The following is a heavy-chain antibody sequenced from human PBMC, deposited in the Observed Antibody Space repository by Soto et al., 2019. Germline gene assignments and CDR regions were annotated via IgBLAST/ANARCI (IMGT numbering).Heavy chain of an antibody. CDR1: GFSFSDIA. CDR2: IDRKTYNYAT. D-gene: IGHD1-26*01. V-gene: IGHV3-73*02. J-gene: IGHJ5*02. Sequence: EVRLLEAGGGLMQPGGSLKLSCATSGFSFSDIAMHWVRQASGKGLEWVGRIDRKTYNYATTYWALVKGRFTISRDDSRSMVYLQMNSLKTEDTAIYYCSKYSGGPSISAALGQGTLVTVSS. CDR3: SKYSGGPSISAA.